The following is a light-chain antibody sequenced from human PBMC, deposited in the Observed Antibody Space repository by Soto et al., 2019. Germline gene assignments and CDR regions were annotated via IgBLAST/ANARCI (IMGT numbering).Light chain of an antibody. CDR2: GAS. CDR3: QQYDSSRT. Sequence: EIVLTQSPGTLSLSPGERATISCRASQSVSSRFLAWYQQQPGQAHKVLIYGASTRATGIPDRFSGGWAGTYFTLTSSRLDADVLVVYYCQQYDSSRTFGQGTKVEMK. CDR1: QSVSSRF. J-gene: IGKJ1*01. V-gene: IGKV3-20*01.